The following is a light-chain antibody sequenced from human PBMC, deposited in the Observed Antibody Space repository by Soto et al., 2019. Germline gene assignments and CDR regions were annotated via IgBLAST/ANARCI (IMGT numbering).Light chain of an antibody. V-gene: IGLV2-11*01. CDR1: TSDVGLYNY. Sequence: QSALTQPASVSGSPGQSITISCTGTTSDVGLYNYVSWYQQHPGKAPKLMISEVSERPSGVPDRFSGSKSGNTASLTISGLQVEDEAEYYCCSYVGRYSWVFGGGTKLTVL. CDR2: EVS. CDR3: CSYVGRYSWV. J-gene: IGLJ3*02.